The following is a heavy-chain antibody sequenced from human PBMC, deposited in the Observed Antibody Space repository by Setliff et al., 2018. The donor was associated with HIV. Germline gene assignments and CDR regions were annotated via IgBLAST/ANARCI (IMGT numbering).Heavy chain of an antibody. D-gene: IGHD5-18*01. CDR2: ISAYNGNT. Sequence: ASVKVSCKASGYTFTSYGISWVRQAPGQGLEWMGWISAYNGNTNYAQKLQGRVTMTTDTSTSTAYMELRSLRSDDTAVYYCASRSYGSSDYYCYMDVWGKGTTVTVSS. CDR1: GYTFTSYG. V-gene: IGHV1-18*01. CDR3: ASRSYGSSDYYCYMDV. J-gene: IGHJ6*03.